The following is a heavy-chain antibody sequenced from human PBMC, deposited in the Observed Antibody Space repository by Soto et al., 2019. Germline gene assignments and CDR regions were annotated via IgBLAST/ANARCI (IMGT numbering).Heavy chain of an antibody. CDR3: ARGNYYDSSGYYPGVAAFDI. Sequence: SETLSLTCTVSGGSISSSSYYWGWIRQPPGKGLEWIGSIYYSGSTYYNPSLKSRVTISVDTPKNQFSLKLSSVTAADTAVYYCARGNYYDSSGYYPGVAAFDIWGQGTMVTVSS. J-gene: IGHJ3*02. V-gene: IGHV4-39*01. CDR2: IYYSGST. D-gene: IGHD3-22*01. CDR1: GGSISSSSYY.